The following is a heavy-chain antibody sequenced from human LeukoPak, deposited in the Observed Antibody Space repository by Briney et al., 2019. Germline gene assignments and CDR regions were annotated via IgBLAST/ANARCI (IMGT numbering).Heavy chain of an antibody. CDR1: GYTFTSYY. CDR2: INPSGGST. J-gene: IGHJ4*02. CDR3: ARHPGYVWGSYPTDY. V-gene: IGHV1-46*01. Sequence: ASVKVSCKASGYTFTSYYMHWVRQAPGQGLEWMGIINPSGGSTSYAQKFQGRVTMTRDTSTSTVYMELSSLRSEDTAVYYCARHPGYVWGSYPTDYWGQGNLVPVSS. D-gene: IGHD3-16*02.